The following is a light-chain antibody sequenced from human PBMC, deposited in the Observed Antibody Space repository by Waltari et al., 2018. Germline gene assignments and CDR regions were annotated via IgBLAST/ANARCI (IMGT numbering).Light chain of an antibody. CDR2: DAS. V-gene: IGKV3-20*01. CDR1: QSISSNY. Sequence: EIMLTQSPGTLSLSPGEGATLSCRASQSISSNYLAWYQQRPGQAPRLLVYDASSRATGIPDRFSGSGSGTDFTLTISRLEPEDFALYFCQQHGSLPQTFGQGTKVEIK. J-gene: IGKJ1*01. CDR3: QQHGSLPQT.